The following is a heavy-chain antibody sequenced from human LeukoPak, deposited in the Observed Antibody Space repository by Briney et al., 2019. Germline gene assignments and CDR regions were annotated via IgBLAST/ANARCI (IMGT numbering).Heavy chain of an antibody. CDR1: GGTFGSYA. J-gene: IGHJ4*02. CDR2: IIPIFGTA. V-gene: IGHV1-69*13. CDR3: AVGSGWLTYYFDS. D-gene: IGHD2-15*01. Sequence: GASVKVSCKASGGTFGSYAISWVRQAPAQGLEWMGGIIPIFGTANYAQKFQGRVTITADEPTSTAYMELSRLKSEDTAVYYGAVGSGWLTYYFDSWGEGTLVTVSS.